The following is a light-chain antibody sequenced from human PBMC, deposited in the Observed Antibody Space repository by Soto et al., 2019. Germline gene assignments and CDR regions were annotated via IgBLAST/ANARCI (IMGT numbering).Light chain of an antibody. J-gene: IGKJ4*01. V-gene: IGKV1-9*01. CDR3: QHLYSFPLS. CDR2: AAS. Sequence: IQLTQSPSTLSASVGDRVTITCRASQGISSFLAWYQQKPGKAPKLLIYAASTLQIGVPSRFSGGGSGTDCALTISSLQPEDVATYYCQHLYSFPLSLGGGTKVDIK. CDR1: QGISSF.